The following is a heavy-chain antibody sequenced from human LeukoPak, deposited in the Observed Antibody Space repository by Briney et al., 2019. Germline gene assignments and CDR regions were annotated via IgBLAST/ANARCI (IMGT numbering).Heavy chain of an antibody. V-gene: IGHV1-18*01. CDR1: GYAFTSYG. CDR2: ISVYNGNT. CDR3: ARDVYYYGSGSYYVADY. D-gene: IGHD3-10*01. J-gene: IGHJ4*02. Sequence: ASVKVSCKASGYAFTSYGISWARQAPGQGLEWMGWISVYNGNTNYAQKLQGRVTMTTDTSTSTAYMELRSLRSDDTAVYYCARDVYYYGSGSYYVADYWGQGTLVTVSS.